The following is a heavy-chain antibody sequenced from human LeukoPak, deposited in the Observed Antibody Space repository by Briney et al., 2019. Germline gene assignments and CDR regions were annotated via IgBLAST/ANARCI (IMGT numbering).Heavy chain of an antibody. J-gene: IGHJ3*02. CDR3: ARESTFRVLRNVSVI. Sequence: ASLTVSCKVSGYTLTIFHIHWVRPPPGRGREWMGLINPSDGRTRYAQKFQGRLTLHTDRSTNTAAIYVSRQLSDRTSVYFCARESTFRVLRNVSVIWGKATMVTVSS. D-gene: IGHD3-16*01. CDR2: INPSDGRT. V-gene: IGHV1-46*01. CDR1: GYTLTIFH.